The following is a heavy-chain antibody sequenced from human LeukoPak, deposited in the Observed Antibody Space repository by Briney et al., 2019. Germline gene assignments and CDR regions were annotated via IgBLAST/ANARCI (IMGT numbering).Heavy chain of an antibody. D-gene: IGHD2-15*01. V-gene: IGHV3-23*01. CDR1: GFTFSSYA. J-gene: IGHJ3*02. Sequence: PGGSLRLSCAASGFTFSSYAMNWVRQAPGKGLEWVSAISGSGSTTYYADPVKGRFTISRDNSKNTLFLQMNSLTAEDTAIYSCAGPRLEYCSGGSCFDAFDIWGQGTMVTVSS. CDR2: ISGSGSTT. CDR3: AGPRLEYCSGGSCFDAFDI.